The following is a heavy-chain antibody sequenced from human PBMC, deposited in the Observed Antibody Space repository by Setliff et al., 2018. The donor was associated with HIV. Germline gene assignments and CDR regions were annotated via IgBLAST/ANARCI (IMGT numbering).Heavy chain of an antibody. CDR3: ANVHRALADTY. CDR1: GFSLSNYW. J-gene: IGHJ4*02. D-gene: IGHD6-19*01. CDR2: INSDGSSR. V-gene: IGHV3-74*01. Sequence: PGGSLRLSCAASGFSLSNYWIHWVRQPPGKGLVWVSRINSDGSSRRYADSVRGRFTISRDDSKNTAYLQMNSLRVEDTAVYYCANVHRALADTYWGLGTLVTVSS.